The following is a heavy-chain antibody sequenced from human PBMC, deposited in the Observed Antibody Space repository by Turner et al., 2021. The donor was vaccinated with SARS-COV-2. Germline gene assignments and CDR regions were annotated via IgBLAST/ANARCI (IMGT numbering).Heavy chain of an antibody. CDR2: INAGNGNT. CDR3: ARDFSYYDSSGYYFFSLWFDP. Sequence: QVQLVQSGAEVKTPGASVKVSCKASGYTFTSYAIHWVRQAPGQRLEWMGWINAGNGNTKYAQKCQGRVTITRDTSASTAYMELNSLRSEDTAVYYCARDFSYYDSSGYYFFSLWFDPWGQGTLVTVSS. CDR1: GYTFTSYA. D-gene: IGHD3-22*01. V-gene: IGHV1-3*01. J-gene: IGHJ5*02.